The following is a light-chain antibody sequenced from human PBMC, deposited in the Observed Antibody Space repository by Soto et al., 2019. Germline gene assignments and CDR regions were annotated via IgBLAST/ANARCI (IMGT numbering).Light chain of an antibody. J-gene: IGKJ1*01. V-gene: IGKV3-15*01. CDR1: QSVSSN. CDR2: GAF. Sequence: EIVMTQSPVTLSVSPGERATLSCRASQSVSSNLAWYQQKPGQAPSLLIYGAFTRATGIPARFSGTGSGTEFTLTISSLQSEDFALYYCQQHNGWPLTFGQGPKV. CDR3: QQHNGWPLT.